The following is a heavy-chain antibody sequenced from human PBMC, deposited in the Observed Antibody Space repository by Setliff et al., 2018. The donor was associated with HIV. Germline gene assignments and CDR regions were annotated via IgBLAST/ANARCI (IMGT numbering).Heavy chain of an antibody. D-gene: IGHD3-10*01. CDR3: ARDGWDYYGSGTYPPLYYFDS. Sequence: SVKVSCKASGGTFSSHGISWVRQAPGQGLEWMGGIIPIFGTANYAQKFQGRVTITADESTSAAYMELSSLRSEDTAVYYCARDGWDYYGSGTYPPLYYFDSWGQGTLVTVSS. V-gene: IGHV1-69*13. CDR1: GGTFSSHG. J-gene: IGHJ4*01. CDR2: IIPIFGTA.